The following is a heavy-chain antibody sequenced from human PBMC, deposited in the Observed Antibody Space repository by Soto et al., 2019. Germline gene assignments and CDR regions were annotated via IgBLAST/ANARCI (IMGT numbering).Heavy chain of an antibody. CDR1: GFSFSSYG. CDR3: VAGQDCFHY. D-gene: IGHD6-19*01. Sequence: QVQLVESGGGVVQPGRSLRLSCAASGFSFSSYGMQWVRQAPGKGLEWVAVISYDGSNKYYADSVKDRFTISRDNSKKTLYLQMKSLRADDTAVYYCVAGQDCFHYCGQGTLVTVSS. CDR2: ISYDGSNK. J-gene: IGHJ4*02. V-gene: IGHV3-30*03.